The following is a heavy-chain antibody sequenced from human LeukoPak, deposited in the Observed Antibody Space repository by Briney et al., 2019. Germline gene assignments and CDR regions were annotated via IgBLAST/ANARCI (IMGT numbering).Heavy chain of an antibody. CDR2: ISYDGSNK. J-gene: IGHJ6*03. D-gene: IGHD3-3*01. CDR1: GFTFSSYA. V-gene: IGHV3-30*04. CDR3: ARDSIFGAYYMDV. Sequence: GGSLRLSCAASGFTFSSYAMHWVRQAPGKGLEWVAVISYDGSNKYYADSVKGRFTISRDNSKNTLYLQMNSLRAEDTAVYYCARDSIFGAYYMDVWGKGTTVTVSS.